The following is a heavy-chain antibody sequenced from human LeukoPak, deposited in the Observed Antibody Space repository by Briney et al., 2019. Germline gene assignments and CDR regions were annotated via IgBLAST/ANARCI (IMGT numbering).Heavy chain of an antibody. J-gene: IGHJ4*02. V-gene: IGHV5-51*01. CDR3: VRSRGYSYGYPYYFDY. CDR2: IYPGDSET. Sequence: PGESLKISCKGSGYSFTTNWIGWVRQMPGKGLEWMGIIYPGDSETRYSPSFQGQVTISADKSISTAYLQWSSLKASDTAIYYCVRSRGYSYGYPYYFDYWGQGTLVTVSS. D-gene: IGHD5-18*01. CDR1: GYSFTTNW.